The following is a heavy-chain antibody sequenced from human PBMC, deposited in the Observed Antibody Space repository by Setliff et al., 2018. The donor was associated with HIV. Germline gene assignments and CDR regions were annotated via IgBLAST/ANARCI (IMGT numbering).Heavy chain of an antibody. V-gene: IGHV4-38-2*01. CDR1: GFSISSGHY. D-gene: IGHD1-1*01. CDR3: ARHGTYAAHYSYMDV. J-gene: IGHJ6*03. Sequence: SETLSLTCAVSGFSISSGHYWGWIRQPPGKRLEWIGTIYHSGTTYDNPSLKSRLTISVDTSKNHFSLILSSVTAADTAVYYCARHGTYAAHYSYMDVWGKGTTVTVSS. CDR2: IYHSGTT.